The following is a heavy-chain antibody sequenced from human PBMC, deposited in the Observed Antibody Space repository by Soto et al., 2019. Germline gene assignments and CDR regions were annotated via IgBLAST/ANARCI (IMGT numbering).Heavy chain of an antibody. CDR1: GFTFSSYA. Sequence: GGSLRLSCAASGFTFSSYAMSWVRQAPGKGLEWVSAISGSGGSTYYADSVKGRFTISRDNSKNTLYLQMNSLRAEDTAVYYCAKIPHCSSTSCYRIWLYYMDVWGKGTTVTVSS. D-gene: IGHD2-2*02. CDR3: AKIPHCSSTSCYRIWLYYMDV. V-gene: IGHV3-23*01. CDR2: ISGSGGST. J-gene: IGHJ6*03.